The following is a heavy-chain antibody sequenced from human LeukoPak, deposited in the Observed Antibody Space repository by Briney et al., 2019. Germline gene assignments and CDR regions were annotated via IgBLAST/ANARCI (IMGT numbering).Heavy chain of an antibody. CDR1: GFTFSSYW. Sequence: PGGSLRLSRAASGFTFSSYWMHWVRQAPGKGLVWVSRINSDGSSTSYADSVKGRFTISRDNAKNTLYLQMNSLRAEDTAVYYCAREVAAASNWFDPWGQGTLVTVSS. V-gene: IGHV3-74*01. CDR2: INSDGSST. CDR3: AREVAAASNWFDP. D-gene: IGHD6-13*01. J-gene: IGHJ5*02.